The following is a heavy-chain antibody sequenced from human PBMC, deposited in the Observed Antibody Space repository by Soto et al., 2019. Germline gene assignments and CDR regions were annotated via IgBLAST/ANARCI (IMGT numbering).Heavy chain of an antibody. CDR1: GYTFTSYG. Sequence: QVQLVQSGAEVKKPGASVKVYCKASGYTFTSYGISWVRQAPGQGLEWMGWISAYNGNTNYAQKLQGRVTMTTDTSTSTAYMELRSLRSDDTAVYYCARDAVGATSNYYYYGMDVWGQGTTVTVSS. D-gene: IGHD1-26*01. CDR2: ISAYNGNT. V-gene: IGHV1-18*04. CDR3: ARDAVGATSNYYYYGMDV. J-gene: IGHJ6*02.